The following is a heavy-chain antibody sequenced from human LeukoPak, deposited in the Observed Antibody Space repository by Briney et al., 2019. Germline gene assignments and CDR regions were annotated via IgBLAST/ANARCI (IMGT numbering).Heavy chain of an antibody. Sequence: GGSLRLSCTASGFTFGDYAMSWFRQAPGKGLEWVGLIRSRAYGGTTDYAASVKGRFTISRDDSKSIAYLQMNSLKTEDTAVFYCSRGRVTTDYWGQGTLVTVSS. V-gene: IGHV3-49*03. D-gene: IGHD4-17*01. CDR1: GFTFGDYA. CDR3: SRGRVTTDY. J-gene: IGHJ4*02. CDR2: IRSRAYGGTT.